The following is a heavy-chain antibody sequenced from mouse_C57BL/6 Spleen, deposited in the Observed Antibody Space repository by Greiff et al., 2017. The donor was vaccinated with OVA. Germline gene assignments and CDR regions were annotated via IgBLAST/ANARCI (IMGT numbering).Heavy chain of an antibody. Sequence: QVQLQQSGAELVRPGASVTLSCKASGYTFTDYAMHWVKQTPVHGLEWIGAIDPETGGTAYNQKFKGKAILTADKSSSTAYMELRSLTSEDSAVYYGTRRSYSNYGSWYFDVWGTGTTVTVSS. D-gene: IGHD2-5*01. CDR1: GYTFTDYA. V-gene: IGHV1-15*01. J-gene: IGHJ1*03. CDR2: IDPETGGT. CDR3: TRRSYSNYGSWYFDV.